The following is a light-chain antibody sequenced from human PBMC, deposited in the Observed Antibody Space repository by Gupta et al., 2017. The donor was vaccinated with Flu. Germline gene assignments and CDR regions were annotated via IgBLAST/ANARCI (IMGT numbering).Light chain of an antibody. J-gene: IGKJ4*01. CDR3: SQHNSSPLT. Sequence: ALSASVRDRVNITGPASQGIRNDLGWFQQRPGKAPKRLIYTASSLKSVVPTSFSGSGCGTESTITISRPQPDDFATYYYSQHNSSPLTFGRGTKVDIK. CDR1: QGIRND. V-gene: IGKV1-17*01. CDR2: TAS.